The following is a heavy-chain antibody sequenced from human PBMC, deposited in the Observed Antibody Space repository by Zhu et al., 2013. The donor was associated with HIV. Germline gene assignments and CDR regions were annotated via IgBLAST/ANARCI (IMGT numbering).Heavy chain of an antibody. D-gene: IGHD2-15*01. CDR2: IYYSGST. CDR1: GGSISSYY. CDR3: ARGVYIEAAEDIVVVVFDY. Sequence: QVQLQESGPGLVKPSETLSLTCTVSGGSISSYYWSWIRQPPGKGLEWIGYIYYSGSTNYNPSLKSRVTISVDTSKNQFSLKLSSVTAADTAVYYCARGVYIEAAEDIVVVVFDYWGQGTLVTVSS. V-gene: IGHV4-59*01. J-gene: IGHJ4*02.